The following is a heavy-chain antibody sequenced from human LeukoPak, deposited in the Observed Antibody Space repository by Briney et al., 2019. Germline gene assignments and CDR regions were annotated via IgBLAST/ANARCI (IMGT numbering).Heavy chain of an antibody. CDR3: AKDGGAYGFDY. D-gene: IGHD3-16*01. CDR1: RFTFSSYG. Sequence: PGRSLRLSCAASRFTFSSYGMHWVRQAPGKGLEWVAVISYDGSNKYYADSVKGRFTISRDNSKNTLYLQMNSLRAEDTAVYYCAKDGGAYGFDYWGQGNLVTVSS. V-gene: IGHV3-30*18. J-gene: IGHJ4*02. CDR2: ISYDGSNK.